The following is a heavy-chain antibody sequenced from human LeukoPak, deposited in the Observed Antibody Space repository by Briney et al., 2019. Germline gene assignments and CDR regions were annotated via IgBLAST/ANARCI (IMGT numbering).Heavy chain of an antibody. CDR3: ARHMKVYSSILSWFDP. V-gene: IGHV4-38-2*01. J-gene: IGHJ5*02. D-gene: IGHD6-13*01. CDR1: GYSISSGYY. Sequence: PSETLSLTCAVSGYSISSGYYWGWIRQPPGKGLEWIGSIYHSGSTYYNPSLKSRVTISVDTSKNQFSLKLSSVTAADTAVYYCARHMKVYSSILSWFDPWGQGTLVTVSS. CDR2: IYHSGST.